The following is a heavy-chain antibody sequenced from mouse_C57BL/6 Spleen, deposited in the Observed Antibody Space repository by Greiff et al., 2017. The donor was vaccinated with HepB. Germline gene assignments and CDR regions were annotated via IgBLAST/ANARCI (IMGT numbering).Heavy chain of an antibody. CDR3: ARTDYYDYVGFDY. V-gene: IGHV1-55*01. J-gene: IGHJ2*01. CDR1: GYTFTSYW. CDR2: IYPGSGST. D-gene: IGHD2-4*01. Sequence: VQLKQPGAELVKPGASVKMSCKASGYTFTSYWITWVKQRPGQGLEWIGDIYPGSGSTNYNEKFKSKATLTVDTSSSTAYMQLSSLTSEDSAVYYCARTDYYDYVGFDYWGQGTTLTVSS.